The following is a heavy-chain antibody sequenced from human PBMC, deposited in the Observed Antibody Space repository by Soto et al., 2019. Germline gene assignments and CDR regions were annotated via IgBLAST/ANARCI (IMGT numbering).Heavy chain of an antibody. J-gene: IGHJ6*03. CDR1: GFTFSIYS. V-gene: IGHV3-21*01. CDR3: AREGDGYDSFYYYYYMDV. D-gene: IGHD5-12*01. Sequence: GGSLRLSCAASGFTFSIYSMNWVRQAPGKGLEWVSSISSSSSYIYYADSVKGRFTISRDNAKNSLYLQMNSLRAEDTAVYYFAREGDGYDSFYYYYYMDVWGKGTTVTVSS. CDR2: ISSSSSYI.